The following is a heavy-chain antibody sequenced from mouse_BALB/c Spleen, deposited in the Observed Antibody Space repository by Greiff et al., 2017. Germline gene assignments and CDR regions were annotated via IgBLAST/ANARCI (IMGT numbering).Heavy chain of an antibody. Sequence: VMLVESGPGLVAPSQSLSITCTVSGFSLTSYGVHWVRQPPGKGLEWLGVIWAGGSTNYNSALMSRLSISKDNSKSQVFLKMNSLQTDDTAMYYCARDQGSTMIKGCAYWGQGTLVTVSA. J-gene: IGHJ3*01. CDR2: IWAGGST. V-gene: IGHV2-9*02. D-gene: IGHD2-4*01. CDR1: GFSLTSYG. CDR3: ARDQGSTMIKGCAY.